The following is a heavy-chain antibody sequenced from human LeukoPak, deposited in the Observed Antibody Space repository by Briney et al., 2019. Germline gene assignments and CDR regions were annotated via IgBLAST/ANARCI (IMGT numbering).Heavy chain of an antibody. Sequence: PGGSLRLSCTASGFTFGDYAMSWFRQAPGKGLEWVGFIRSKAYGGTTEYAASVKGRFTISRDDSKSIAYLQMNSLKTEDTAVYYCTRDVLPYFDWLHGDDAFDIWGQGTMVTVSS. CDR2: IRSKAYGGTT. D-gene: IGHD3-9*01. CDR3: TRDVLPYFDWLHGDDAFDI. CDR1: GFTFGDYA. J-gene: IGHJ3*02. V-gene: IGHV3-49*03.